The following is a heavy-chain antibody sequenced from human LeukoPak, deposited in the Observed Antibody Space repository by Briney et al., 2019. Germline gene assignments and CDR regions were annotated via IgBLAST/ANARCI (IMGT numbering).Heavy chain of an antibody. J-gene: IGHJ4*02. CDR3: ATWAAAAGTFDF. CDR1: GGSFSGYY. CDR2: INHSGST. Sequence: SETLSLTCAVYGGSFSGYYWSWIRQPPGKGLEWIGEINHSGSTNYNPSLKSRVTISVDTSKNQFSLKLSSVTAADTAVYYCATWAAAAGTFDFWGQGTLVTVSS. D-gene: IGHD6-13*01. V-gene: IGHV4-34*01.